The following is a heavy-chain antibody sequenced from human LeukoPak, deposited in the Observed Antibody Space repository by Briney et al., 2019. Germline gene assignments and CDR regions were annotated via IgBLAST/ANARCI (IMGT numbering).Heavy chain of an antibody. D-gene: IGHD3-16*01. CDR1: GGSFSGYY. CDR3: ARGSRLRLRSPFDY. V-gene: IGHV4-34*01. Sequence: SETLSLTCAVYGGSFSGYYWSWIRQPPGKGLEWIGEINHSGSTNYNPSLKSRVTISVDTSKNQFSLKLSSVTAADTAVYYCARGSRLRLRSPFDYWGQGTLVTVSS. J-gene: IGHJ4*02. CDR2: INHSGST.